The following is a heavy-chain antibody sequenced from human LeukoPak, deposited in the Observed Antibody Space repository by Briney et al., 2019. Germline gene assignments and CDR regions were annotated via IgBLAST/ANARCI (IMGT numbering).Heavy chain of an antibody. CDR3: AGNYGPYYFDY. Sequence: QSGGSLRLSCAASGFTFSNYGMHWVRQAPGKALEWVAVIWYDGSNKYYADSVKGRFTISRDNSKNTLYLQMNSLRAEDTAVYYCAGNYGPYYFDYWGQGTLVTVSS. J-gene: IGHJ4*02. CDR1: GFTFSNYG. CDR2: IWYDGSNK. D-gene: IGHD3-10*01. V-gene: IGHV3-33*01.